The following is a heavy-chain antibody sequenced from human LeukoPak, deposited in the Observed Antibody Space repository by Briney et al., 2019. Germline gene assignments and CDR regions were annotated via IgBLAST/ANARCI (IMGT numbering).Heavy chain of an antibody. CDR1: GFTFSDYD. J-gene: IGHJ5*02. V-gene: IGHV3-48*01. CDR3: VRGQGAYDNWFDP. D-gene: IGHD5-12*01. Sequence: GGSLRLSCTASGFTFSDYDMNWVRQAPGKGLVWISYIKGDSDTIHYADSVKGRFTISRDNAKNSLSLQMTSLRAEDTAVYYCVRGQGAYDNWFDPWGQGTLVTVAS. CDR2: IKGDSDTI.